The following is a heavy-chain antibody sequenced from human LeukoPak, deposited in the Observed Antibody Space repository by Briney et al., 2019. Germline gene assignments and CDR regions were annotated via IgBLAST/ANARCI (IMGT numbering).Heavy chain of an antibody. V-gene: IGHV3-23*01. J-gene: IGHJ4*02. CDR3: AKGEVRAAAGTGFDY. D-gene: IGHD6-13*01. Sequence: GGSLRLSCAASGFTFSSYAMSWVRRAPGKGLEWVSAISGSGGSTYYADSVKGRFTISRDNSKSTLYLQMNSLRAEDTAVYHCAKGEVRAAAGTGFDYWGQGTLVTVSS. CDR1: GFTFSSYA. CDR2: ISGSGGST.